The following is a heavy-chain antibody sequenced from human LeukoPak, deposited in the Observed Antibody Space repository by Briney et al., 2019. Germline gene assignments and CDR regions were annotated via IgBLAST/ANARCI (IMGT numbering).Heavy chain of an antibody. CDR2: ISSSSTYI. CDR3: AREVSNDSGGYYSVS. CDR1: GFTFSSYS. V-gene: IGHV3-21*01. J-gene: IGHJ5*02. Sequence: PGGSLRLSCAASGFTFSSYSMNWVRQAPGKGLEWVSSISSSSTYIYYADSVRGRFTISRDNAKNSLYLQMNSLRAQDTAVYYCAREVSNDSGGYYSVSWGQETLVTVSS. D-gene: IGHD3-22*01.